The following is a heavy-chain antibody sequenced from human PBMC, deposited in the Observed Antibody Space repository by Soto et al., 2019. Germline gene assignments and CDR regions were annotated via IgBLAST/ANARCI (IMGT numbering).Heavy chain of an antibody. D-gene: IGHD6-13*01. CDR3: AHRSHSSRLLGVDY. CDR1: GFSLSTSGVG. J-gene: IGHJ4*02. V-gene: IGHV2-5*02. Sequence: QITLKESGPTLVKPTQTLTLTCTFSGFSLSTSGVGVGWIRQPPGKALEWLALIYWDDDKRYSPSLKSRLTNTKDPPKIQVVLTLTDTAPVDTATYYSAHRSHSSRLLGVDYSGPGTLVTVSS. CDR2: IYWDDDK.